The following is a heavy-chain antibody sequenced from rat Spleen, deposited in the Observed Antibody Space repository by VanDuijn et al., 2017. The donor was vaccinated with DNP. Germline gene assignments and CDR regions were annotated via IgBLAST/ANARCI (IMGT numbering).Heavy chain of an antibody. J-gene: IGHJ1*01. V-gene: IGHV2-6*01. CDR3: TRGWYFDF. CDR2: LSSGGNT. CDR1: GFSLTTNT. Sequence: QVQLMESGPGLAHPSQTLSLTCSVSGFSLTTNTVAWVRQPPGKGLEWIAALSSGGNTFYNPALRSRLSISRDTSDSQVFLKMNSLQTEDTAIYFCTRGWYFDFWGPGTMVTVSS.